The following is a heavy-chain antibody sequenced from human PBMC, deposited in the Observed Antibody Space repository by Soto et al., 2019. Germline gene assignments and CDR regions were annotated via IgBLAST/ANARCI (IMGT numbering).Heavy chain of an antibody. Sequence: VESLKISGEGSGYRFTSYWISGVRQMRGKGLEWMGRIDPSDSYTNYSPSFQGHVTISADKSISTAYLQWSSLKASDTAMYYCARPHQADSSAQTWFDPWGPGVLVNVST. CDR3: ARPHQADSSAQTWFDP. CDR2: IDPSDSYT. V-gene: IGHV5-10-1*01. J-gene: IGHJ5*02. D-gene: IGHD3-22*01. CDR1: GYRFTSYW.